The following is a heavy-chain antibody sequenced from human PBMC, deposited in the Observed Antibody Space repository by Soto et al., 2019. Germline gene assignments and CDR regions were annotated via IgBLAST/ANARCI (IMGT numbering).Heavy chain of an antibody. CDR2: VNPIVSMS. V-gene: IGHV1-69*02. J-gene: IGHJ4*02. CDR3: AASYGSGYRAFDY. CDR1: GDTFSFYT. Sequence: GXSVKVSCKASGDTFSFYTINLLRHSPGLGLEWMGRVNPIVSMSNYAQKFQGRVTITADKSTNTAYMQLSSLRSEDTAIYYCAASYGSGYRAFDYWGQGALVTSPQ. D-gene: IGHD3-10*01.